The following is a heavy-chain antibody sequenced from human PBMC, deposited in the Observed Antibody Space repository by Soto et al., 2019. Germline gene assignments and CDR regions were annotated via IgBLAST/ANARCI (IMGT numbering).Heavy chain of an antibody. CDR1: GYAFMSYD. Sequence: QVQLVQSGAEVKKPGASVKVSCKASGYAFMSYDINWVRQAPGQGLEWIGWMNPYSGYTGYAQKFRGRVTLTRNTAIRTAYMELSSLRSDDTAVYYCARTDYAADPSAYNWIDPWGQGTLVTVSS. CDR2: MNPYSGYT. D-gene: IGHD4-17*01. J-gene: IGHJ5*02. CDR3: ARTDYAADPSAYNWIDP. V-gene: IGHV1-8*01.